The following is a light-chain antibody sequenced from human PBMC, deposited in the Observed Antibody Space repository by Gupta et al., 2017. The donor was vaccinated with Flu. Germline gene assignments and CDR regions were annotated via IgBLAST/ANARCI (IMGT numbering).Light chain of an antibody. CDR3: SSYTNANTVVV. CDR2: EVS. V-gene: IGLV2-14*01. CDR1: SSDIGGYDY. J-gene: IGLJ2*01. Sequence: QSALTQPAFVSGSPGQPIAISRTRPSSDIGGYDYVSWYQQHPGNAPKLMLFEVSPRPAGISDRFSGSRSGNTASLTISVLLAEDEAFYYCSSYTNANTVVVFGGGTKLTVL.